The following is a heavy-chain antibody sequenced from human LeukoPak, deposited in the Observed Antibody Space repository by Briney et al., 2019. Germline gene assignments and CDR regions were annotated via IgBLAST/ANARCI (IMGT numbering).Heavy chain of an antibody. J-gene: IGHJ4*02. CDR3: ARVGALSSSWLLY. Sequence: GGSLRLSCAASGFTFSSYERNWVGQAPGKGLEGVSSISRSATTIDYADSVKGRFTISRDNAKNSLYLQMNSLRAEDTAVYFCARVGALSSSWLLYWGQGTLVTVSS. CDR2: ISRSATTI. D-gene: IGHD6-13*01. CDR1: GFTFSSYE. V-gene: IGHV3-48*03.